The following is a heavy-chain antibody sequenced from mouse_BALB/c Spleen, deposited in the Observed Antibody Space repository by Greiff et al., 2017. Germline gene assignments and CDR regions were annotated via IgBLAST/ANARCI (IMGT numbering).Heavy chain of an antibody. V-gene: IGHV1S56*01. CDR2: IFPGNVNT. D-gene: IGHD1-1*01. CDR1: GYSFTSYY. Sequence: VQLQQSGPELVKPAASVWISCTASGYSFTSYYIHWVNQRPGQGLEWIGWIFPGNVNTKYNETFKGKATLTADKSSSTAYMQLSSLTSEDSAVYVCASTLYGAMDYWGQGTSVTVSS. CDR3: ASTLYGAMDY. J-gene: IGHJ4*01.